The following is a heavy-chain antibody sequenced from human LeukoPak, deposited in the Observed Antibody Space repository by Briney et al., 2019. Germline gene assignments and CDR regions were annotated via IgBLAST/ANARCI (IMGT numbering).Heavy chain of an antibody. Sequence: GGSLRLSCAASGFTFSNYAMSWVRKAPGKGLDWSSAIRGSGGSTYYADSVKGRFTVSRDNAKNTLSLQMNSLRVEDTAFYYCARKGIAAPGTHDAFDIWGQGTMVTVSS. J-gene: IGHJ3*02. D-gene: IGHD6-13*01. CDR1: GFTFSNYA. CDR3: ARKGIAAPGTHDAFDI. V-gene: IGHV3-23*01. CDR2: IRGSGGST.